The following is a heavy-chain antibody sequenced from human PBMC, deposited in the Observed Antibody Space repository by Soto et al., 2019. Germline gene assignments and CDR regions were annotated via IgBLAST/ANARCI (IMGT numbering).Heavy chain of an antibody. Sequence: PSETLSLTCAVYGGSFSGYYWSWIRQPPGKGLEWIGEINHSGSTNYNPSLKSRVTISVDTSKNQFSLKLSSVTAADTAVYYCARGRITMVRGLKNWFDPWGQGTLVTVSS. V-gene: IGHV4-34*01. CDR3: ARGRITMVRGLKNWFDP. CDR1: GGSFSGYY. CDR2: INHSGST. D-gene: IGHD3-10*01. J-gene: IGHJ5*02.